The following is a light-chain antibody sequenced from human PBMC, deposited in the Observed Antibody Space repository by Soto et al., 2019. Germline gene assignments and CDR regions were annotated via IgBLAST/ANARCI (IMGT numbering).Light chain of an antibody. CDR3: QQRSNWPPLA. CDR2: DAS. V-gene: IGKV3-11*01. CDR1: QSVSRY. J-gene: IGKJ4*01. Sequence: EIVLTQSPATLSLSPGERATLACRASQSVSRYLAWYQQKPGQAPRLLIYDASNRATGIPARFSGSGSGTDFTLTISSLEPEDFPVYYCQQRSNWPPLAFGGGTKVEIK.